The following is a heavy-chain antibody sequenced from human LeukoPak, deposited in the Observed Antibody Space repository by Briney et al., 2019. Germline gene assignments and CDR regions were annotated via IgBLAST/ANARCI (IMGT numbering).Heavy chain of an antibody. J-gene: IGHJ4*02. V-gene: IGHV4-39*01. CDR3: ARVFSLVAAAYQEYYFDY. CDR2: IYYSGST. Sequence: SETLSLTCTVSGGSISSSSYYWGWIRQPPGKGLEWIGCIYYSGSTYYNPSLKSRVTISVDTSKNQFSLKLSSVTAADTAVYYCARVFSLVAAAYQEYYFDYWGQGTLVTVSS. D-gene: IGHD2-15*01. CDR1: GGSISSSSYY.